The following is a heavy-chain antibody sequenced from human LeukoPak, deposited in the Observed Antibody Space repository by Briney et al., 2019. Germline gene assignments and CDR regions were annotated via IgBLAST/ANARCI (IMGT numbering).Heavy chain of an antibody. Sequence: AASVKVSCTASGYTFTSYGINWVRQAPGRGLEWMGWIRTYNGNTNYAQKLQGRVTMTPDTSTTTAYMELRSLRSDDTAVYYCARDSGNSGSYYIGDYWGQGPLVTVSS. D-gene: IGHD1-26*01. J-gene: IGHJ4*02. CDR1: GYTFTSYG. CDR3: ARDSGNSGSYYIGDY. V-gene: IGHV1-18*01. CDR2: IRTYNGNT.